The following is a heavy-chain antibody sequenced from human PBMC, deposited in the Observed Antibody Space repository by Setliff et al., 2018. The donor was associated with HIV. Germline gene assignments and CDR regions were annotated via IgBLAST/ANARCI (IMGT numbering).Heavy chain of an antibody. D-gene: IGHD1-26*01. CDR1: GYTFTGYS. Sequence: ASVKVSCKPSGYTFTGYSMHWVRQAPGQGLEWMGWINPDSGGINFAQKFQGRVTMTRDTSISTAFMDLSSLRSDDTAMYYCARGVGSSWFDSWGQGTLVTVSS. CDR3: ARGVGSSWFDS. J-gene: IGHJ5*01. V-gene: IGHV1-2*02. CDR2: INPDSGGI.